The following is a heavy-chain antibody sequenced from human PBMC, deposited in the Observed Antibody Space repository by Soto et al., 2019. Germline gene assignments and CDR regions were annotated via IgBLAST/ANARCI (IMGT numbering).Heavy chain of an antibody. CDR2: ISSTTGNT. V-gene: IGHV3-23*01. CDR1: GFTFSPFS. D-gene: IGHD2-2*01. Sequence: PGGSLRLSCAASGFTFSPFSMSWVPPAPGKGLDWVSAISSTTGNTYYADSVKGRFTISSDNSKNTLYLQMNSLRAEDTAVYYCAKQFPNYCSSTSCYFDYWGQGTLVTVSS. CDR3: AKQFPNYCSSTSCYFDY. J-gene: IGHJ4*02.